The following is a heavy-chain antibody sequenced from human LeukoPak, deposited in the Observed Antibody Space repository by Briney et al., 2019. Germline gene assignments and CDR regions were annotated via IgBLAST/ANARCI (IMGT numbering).Heavy chain of an antibody. CDR3: ARHVRPLIPGYGGANDAFDI. Sequence: SETLSLTCSVSGGSISSYYWSWIRQPPGKGLEWIGYIYYSGSTNYNPSHKSRVTISVDTSKNQFSLKLSSVTAADTAVYYCARHVRPLIPGYGGANDAFDIWGQGTMVTVSS. CDR1: GGSISSYY. D-gene: IGHD4-23*01. J-gene: IGHJ3*02. V-gene: IGHV4-59*08. CDR2: IYYSGST.